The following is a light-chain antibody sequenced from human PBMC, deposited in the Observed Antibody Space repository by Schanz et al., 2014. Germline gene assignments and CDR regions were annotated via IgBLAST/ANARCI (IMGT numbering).Light chain of an antibody. V-gene: IGKV3-20*01. CDR1: QYVSGNY. CDR2: GAS. Sequence: EIVLTQSPAILSVSPGERATLSCRASQYVSGNYLAWYQQKPGQAPRLLIYGASSRATGIPDRFSGSGSGTDFTLTISRLEPEDFAVYYCQQYGSSPRTFGQGTKVEIK. CDR3: QQYGSSPRT. J-gene: IGKJ1*01.